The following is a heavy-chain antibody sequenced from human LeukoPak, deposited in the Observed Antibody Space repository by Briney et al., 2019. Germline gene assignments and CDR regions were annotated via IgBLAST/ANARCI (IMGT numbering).Heavy chain of an antibody. CDR3: SRENGAFSPFGY. D-gene: IGHD2-8*01. CDR1: GGSISNTNW. Sequence: SETLSLTCGASGGSISNTNWWSWVRQPPGQGLEWIGEISLTGLTHYNPSLESCVTVSLDKSKNQLSLNLTSVTAADTAVYYCSRENGAFSPFGYWGQGTLVTVLS. J-gene: IGHJ4*02. V-gene: IGHV4-4*02. CDR2: ISLTGLT.